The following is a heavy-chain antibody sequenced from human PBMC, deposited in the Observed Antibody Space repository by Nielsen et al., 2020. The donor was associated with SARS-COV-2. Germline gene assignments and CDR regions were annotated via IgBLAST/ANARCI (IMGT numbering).Heavy chain of an antibody. V-gene: IGHV3-53*01. CDR3: ARDSYGGNGYFDY. D-gene: IGHD4-23*01. CDR2: IYSGGST. Sequence: GESLKISCAASGFTVSSNYMSWVRQAPGKGLGWVSVIYSGGSTYYADSVKGRFTISRDNSKNTLYLQMNSLRAEDTAVYYCARDSYGGNGYFDYWGQGTLVTVSS. J-gene: IGHJ4*02. CDR1: GFTVSSNY.